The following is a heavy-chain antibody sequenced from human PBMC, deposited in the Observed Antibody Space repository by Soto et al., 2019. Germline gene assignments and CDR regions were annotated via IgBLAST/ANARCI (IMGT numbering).Heavy chain of an antibody. Sequence: QVRLVQSGAEVKKPGASVKVSCKASGYTFTSYYMHWVRQAPGQGLEWMGIISPSGGSTTYAQKFQGRGRMTRDTSTSTVYMELSSLRSEDTAVYYCARVYCSGGGCYGIDYWGQGTLVTVSS. J-gene: IGHJ4*02. V-gene: IGHV1-46*01. D-gene: IGHD2-15*01. CDR1: GYTFTSYY. CDR3: ARVYCSGGGCYGIDY. CDR2: ISPSGGST.